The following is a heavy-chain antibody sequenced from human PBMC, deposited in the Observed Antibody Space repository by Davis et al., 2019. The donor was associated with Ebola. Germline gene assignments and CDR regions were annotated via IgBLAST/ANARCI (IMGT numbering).Heavy chain of an antibody. J-gene: IGHJ4*02. V-gene: IGHV3-30*18. CDR2: ISYDGSNK. Sequence: PGGSLRLSCAASGFTFSSYGMHWVRQAPGKGLEWVAVISYDGSNKYYADSVKGRFTISRDNSKNTLYLQMNSLRAEDTAVYYCAKDPFYPFSMTTVTTIDYWGQGTLVTVSS. D-gene: IGHD4-17*01. CDR1: GFTFSSYG. CDR3: AKDPFYPFSMTTVTTIDY.